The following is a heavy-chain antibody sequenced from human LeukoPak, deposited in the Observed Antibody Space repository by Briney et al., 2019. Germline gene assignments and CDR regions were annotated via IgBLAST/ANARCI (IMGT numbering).Heavy chain of an antibody. CDR3: ARYCSGGSCYLRIYGMDV. J-gene: IGHJ6*02. D-gene: IGHD2-15*01. CDR2: ISSSSSYI. Sequence: GGSLRLSCAASGFTFSSYSMNWVRQAPGKGLEWVSSISSSSSYIYYADSVKGRFTISRDNAKNSLYLQMNSLRAEDTAMYYCARYCSGGSCYLRIYGMDVWGQGTTVTVSS. V-gene: IGHV3-21*01. CDR1: GFTFSSYS.